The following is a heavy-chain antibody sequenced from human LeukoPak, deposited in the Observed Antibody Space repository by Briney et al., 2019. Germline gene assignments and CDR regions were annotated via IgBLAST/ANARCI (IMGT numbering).Heavy chain of an antibody. J-gene: IGHJ4*02. V-gene: IGHV3-30*02. CDR3: VRGVGGMSFFDN. D-gene: IGHD1-1*01. Sequence: GGSLRLSCAASGFTFSSYGMHWVRQAPGKGLEWVAFIRYDGSNKYYADSVTGRFTISRDNAKNTLYLQMNSLRAEDTAFYYCVRGVGGMSFFDNWGQGKMVAVSS. CDR2: IRYDGSNK. CDR1: GFTFSSYG.